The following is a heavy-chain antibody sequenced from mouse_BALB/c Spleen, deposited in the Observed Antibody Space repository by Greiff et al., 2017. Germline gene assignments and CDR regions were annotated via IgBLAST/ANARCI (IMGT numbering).Heavy chain of an antibody. CDR3: ASQITTVVATEGFAY. CDR1: GYSITSDYA. D-gene: IGHD1-1*01. J-gene: IGHJ3*01. V-gene: IGHV3-2*02. CDR2: ISYSGST. Sequence: EVQLQESGPGLVKPSQSLSLTCTVTGYSITSDYAWNWIRQFPGNKLEWMGYISYSGSTSYNPSLKSRISITRDTSKNQFFLQLNSVTTEDTATYYCASQITTVVATEGFAYWGQGTLVTVSA.